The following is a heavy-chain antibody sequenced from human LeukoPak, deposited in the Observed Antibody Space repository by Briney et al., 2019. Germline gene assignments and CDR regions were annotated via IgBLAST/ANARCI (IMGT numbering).Heavy chain of an antibody. CDR3: ARVGAAVGKDY. CDR1: GFTFSTFA. J-gene: IGHJ4*02. CDR2: ISETGRST. Sequence: GGSLRLSCVASGFTFSTFAMNWVRQAPGKGLEWVSTISETGRSTYYADSVKGQFTISRDNSKNTLYLQMNSLRAEDTAVYYCARVGAAVGKDYWGQGTLVTVSS. V-gene: IGHV3-23*01. D-gene: IGHD6-13*01.